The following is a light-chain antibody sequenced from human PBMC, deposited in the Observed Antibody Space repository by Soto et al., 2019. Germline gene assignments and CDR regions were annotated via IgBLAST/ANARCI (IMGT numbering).Light chain of an antibody. CDR3: SSYTVNSTVV. J-gene: IGLJ2*01. CDR2: EVS. CDR1: SSDVGAYNY. Sequence: QSALTQPASVSGSPGQSITISCTGTSSDVGAYNYVSWYQQDPGIAPKLIIYEVSNRPSGVSNRFSGSKSDNTASLTISGLQAEDEADYYCSSYTVNSTVVFGGGTKLTVL. V-gene: IGLV2-14*01.